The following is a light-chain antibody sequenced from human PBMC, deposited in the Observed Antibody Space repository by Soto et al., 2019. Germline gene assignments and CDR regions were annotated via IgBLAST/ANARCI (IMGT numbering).Light chain of an antibody. CDR1: SSDVGGYNY. Sequence: QSVLTQPASVSGSPGQSITISCTGTSSDVGGYNYVSWYQQHPGKAPKLMIYDVSNRPSGVSNRFSGSKSGNTASLTISGLQAEDEADYYCSSWRSSSTVVFGGGTKVTVL. V-gene: IGLV2-14*03. CDR2: DVS. J-gene: IGLJ2*01. CDR3: SSWRSSSTVV.